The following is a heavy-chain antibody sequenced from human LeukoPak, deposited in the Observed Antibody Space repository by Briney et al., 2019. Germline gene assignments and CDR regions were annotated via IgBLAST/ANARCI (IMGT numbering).Heavy chain of an antibody. Sequence: PSETLSVTCAVYGGSFCGFYWSWIRQHPGKGLGWIVEINHRGSTNYNPSLKRRVTISVDTSKNQFSLKLSSVTAADTAVYDCARGADYGYFDYWGQGTLVTVSS. CDR2: INHRGST. V-gene: IGHV4-34*01. D-gene: IGHD4-17*01. J-gene: IGHJ4*02. CDR3: ARGADYGYFDY. CDR1: GGSFCGFY.